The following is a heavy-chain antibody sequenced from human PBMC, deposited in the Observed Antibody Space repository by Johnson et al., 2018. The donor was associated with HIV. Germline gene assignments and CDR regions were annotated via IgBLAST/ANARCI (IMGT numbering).Heavy chain of an antibody. V-gene: IGHV3-30*03. Sequence: QEKLVESGGGVVQPGRSLRLSCAASGFTFSKYGMRWVRQAPGKGLEWVAVISYDGGNKYYAYSVKGRFTISRDNSKNTLYLQMNSLRAEDTAVYYCARAVTPFGDWEAFDIWGQGTMVTVSS. CDR2: ISYDGGNK. CDR1: GFTFSKYG. D-gene: IGHD3-10*01. CDR3: ARAVTPFGDWEAFDI. J-gene: IGHJ3*02.